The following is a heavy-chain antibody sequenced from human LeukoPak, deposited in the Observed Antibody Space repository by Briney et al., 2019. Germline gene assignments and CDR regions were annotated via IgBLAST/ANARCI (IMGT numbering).Heavy chain of an antibody. D-gene: IGHD3-3*01. CDR2: INHSGTT. CDR3: ARVKLPGVAGASDT. Sequence: SETLSLTCTVYGGSFSGYYWTWIRQPPGRGLEWIGEINHSGTTYYSPSLKSRVTISADTSKNQFSLKVTSVTAADTAVYFCARVKLPGVAGASDTWGQGTMVTVSS. J-gene: IGHJ3*02. V-gene: IGHV4-34*01. CDR1: GGSFSGYY.